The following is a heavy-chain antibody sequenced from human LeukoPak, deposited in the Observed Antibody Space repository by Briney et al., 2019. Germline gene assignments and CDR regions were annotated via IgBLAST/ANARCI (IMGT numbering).Heavy chain of an antibody. D-gene: IGHD3-9*01. CDR1: LGANSSGDYY. CDR2: IYYTGST. CDR3: ATGIYGYDILTLYSTGDIGN. Sequence: SQTLSLTCTVSLGANSSGDYYWLWIRQPPGKGLEWIGYIYYTGSTYYNAPLKSRVIISVDTSKNQFSLKLSSVTAADTAEYYCATGIYGYDILTLYSTGDIGNWGQGTLVTVSS. V-gene: IGHV4-30-4*01. J-gene: IGHJ4*02.